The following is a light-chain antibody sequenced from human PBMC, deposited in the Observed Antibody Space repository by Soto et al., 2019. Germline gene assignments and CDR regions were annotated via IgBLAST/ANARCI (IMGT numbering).Light chain of an antibody. Sequence: EIVLTQSPATLSVSPGERATLSCRASQSVSSYLAWYQQKPGHAPRLLIYDASNRATGIPARFRGSGSGTDFTLTISSLEPEEFDGEYCQQHSHWPLTVGGGTKVEIK. V-gene: IGKV3-11*01. CDR3: QQHSHWPLT. CDR1: QSVSSY. CDR2: DAS. J-gene: IGKJ4*01.